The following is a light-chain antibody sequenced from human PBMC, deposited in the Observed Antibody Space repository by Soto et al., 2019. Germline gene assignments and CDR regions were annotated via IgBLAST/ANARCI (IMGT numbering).Light chain of an antibody. CDR2: AAS. J-gene: IGKJ1*01. V-gene: IGKV3-20*01. CDR3: KHHGSPPRP. CDR1: QSVSSNY. Sequence: EIVLTQSPGTLSLSPGERATLSCRASQSVSSNYLAWYQQKPGQAPRLLIYAASSRITGIPDRFSGRGSGTHFTLTISSPEPEDFPVYHSKHHGSPPRPFGQGTTVEL.